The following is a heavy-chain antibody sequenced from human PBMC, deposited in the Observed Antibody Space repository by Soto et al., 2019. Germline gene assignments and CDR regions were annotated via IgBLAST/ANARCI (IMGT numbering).Heavy chain of an antibody. CDR3: AKDLPIAARPVFDY. V-gene: IGHV3-23*01. J-gene: IGHJ4*02. CDR1: GFTFSAYA. D-gene: IGHD6-6*01. CDR2: ITDSGGST. Sequence: AGGSLRLSCAASGFTFSAYAMTWVRQTPGKGLEWVSTITDSGGSTYYADSVKGRFTISRDNSKNTLCLQMNSLRVEDTAVFYCAKDLPIAARPVFDYWGQGTLVTVSS.